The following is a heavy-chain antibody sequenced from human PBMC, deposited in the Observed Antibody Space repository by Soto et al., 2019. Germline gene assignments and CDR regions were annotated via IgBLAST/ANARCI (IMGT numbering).Heavy chain of an antibody. D-gene: IGHD3-3*01. V-gene: IGHV4-34*01. Sequence: QVQLQQWGAGLLKPSETLSLTCAVYGGSFSGYYWSWIRQPPGNGLEWIGEINHSGSTNYNPSLMIRVTISVDTFKHLFSLKMRSVTAADTAVYYCARGSAQASVWSGYYSYYYYYYMDVWGKGTTVTVSS. CDR1: GGSFSGYY. CDR2: INHSGST. J-gene: IGHJ6*03. CDR3: ARGSAQASVWSGYYSYYYYYYMDV.